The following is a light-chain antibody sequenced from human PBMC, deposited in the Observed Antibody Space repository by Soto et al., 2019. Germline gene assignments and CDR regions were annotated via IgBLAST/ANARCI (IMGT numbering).Light chain of an antibody. CDR1: QSVSSK. V-gene: IGKV3-15*01. CDR3: QQYNSWPFT. Sequence: EIVMTQSPATLSVSPGERATLSCRASQSVSSKLAWFQQKPGQAPRLLIYGASTRATGIPASFSGSGSGTEFTLTISSLQSEDFAIYYCQQYNSWPFTFGGGTKVEIK. CDR2: GAS. J-gene: IGKJ4*01.